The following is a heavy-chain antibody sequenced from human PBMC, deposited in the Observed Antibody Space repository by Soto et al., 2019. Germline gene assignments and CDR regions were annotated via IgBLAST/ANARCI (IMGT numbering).Heavy chain of an antibody. D-gene: IGHD6-19*01. CDR3: ARAALSSGSLRPVYFQH. Sequence: SETLSLTCTVSGGSISSSSYYWGWIRQPPGKGLEWIGSIYYSGSTYYNPSLKSRVTISVDTSKNQFSLKLSSVTAADTAVYYCARAALSSGSLRPVYFQHWGQGTLVTVSS. CDR1: GGSISSSSYY. J-gene: IGHJ1*01. CDR2: IYYSGST. V-gene: IGHV4-39*01.